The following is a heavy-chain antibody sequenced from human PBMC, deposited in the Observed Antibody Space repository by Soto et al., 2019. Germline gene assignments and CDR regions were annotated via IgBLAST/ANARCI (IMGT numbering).Heavy chain of an antibody. CDR1: GGSISSRSHY. Sequence: QLQLQESGPGLVKPSETLSLTCTVSGGSISSRSHYWGWIRQPPGKGLEWIGRIYYSGSTYYNPSLKSRVTISVDTSKLQFSLNLSSVTAADTAVFYCASVDKQWLDAVDYWGQGTLVTVSS. CDR3: ASVDKQWLDAVDY. CDR2: IYYSGST. D-gene: IGHD6-19*01. V-gene: IGHV4-39*01. J-gene: IGHJ4*02.